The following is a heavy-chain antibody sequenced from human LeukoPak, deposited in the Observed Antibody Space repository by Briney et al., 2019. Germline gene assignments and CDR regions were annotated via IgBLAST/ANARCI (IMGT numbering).Heavy chain of an antibody. D-gene: IGHD3-9*01. V-gene: IGHV3-9*01. J-gene: IGHJ4*02. CDR1: GFTFDDYA. CDR3: AKVNIYDILTGYSEYYFDY. CDR2: ISWNSGSI. Sequence: PGRSLRLSCAASGFTFDDYAMHWVRQAPGKGLEWVSGISWNSGSIGYADSVKGRFTISRDNAKNSLYLQMNSLRAEDTALYYCAKVNIYDILTGYSEYYFDYWGQGTLVTVSS.